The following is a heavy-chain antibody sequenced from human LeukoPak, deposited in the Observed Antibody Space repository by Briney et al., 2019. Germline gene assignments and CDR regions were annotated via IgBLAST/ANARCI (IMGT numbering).Heavy chain of an antibody. Sequence: SETLSLTCTVSGGSISSYYWSWIRQPPGKGLEWIGYIYYSGSTNYNPSLKSRVTISVDTSKNQFSLKLSSVTAADTAVYYCARGGLTQRGYIAVAAYFDYWGQGTLVTVSS. CDR3: ARGGLTQRGYIAVAAYFDY. J-gene: IGHJ4*02. D-gene: IGHD6-19*01. CDR2: IYYSGST. V-gene: IGHV4-59*12. CDR1: GGSISSYY.